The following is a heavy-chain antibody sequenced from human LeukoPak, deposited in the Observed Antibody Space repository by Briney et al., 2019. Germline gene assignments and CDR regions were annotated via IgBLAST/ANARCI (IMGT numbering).Heavy chain of an antibody. CDR1: GFTSSSYA. D-gene: IGHD1-26*01. V-gene: IGHV3-23*01. CDR2: ISGSGGST. J-gene: IGHJ4*02. CDR3: AKGSSYSGSYQPMYYFDY. Sequence: GGSLRLSCAASGFTSSSYAMSWVRQAPGKGLEWVSAISGSGGSTYYADSVKGRFTISRDNSKNTLYLQMNSLRAEDTAVYYCAKGSSYSGSYQPMYYFDYWGQGTLVTVSS.